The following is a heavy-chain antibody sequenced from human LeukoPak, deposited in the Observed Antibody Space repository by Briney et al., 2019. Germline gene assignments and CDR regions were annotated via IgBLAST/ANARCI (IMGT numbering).Heavy chain of an antibody. J-gene: IGHJ3*02. Sequence: PGGSLRLSCAASGFTFTIFGLNWVRQAPGKVPEWVSYIDARSGITYYADSVQGRFTISRDNAQESVFLQMNSLRADDTAVYYCARTPTMDIVVVPAAIGAFDIWGQGTMVTVSS. D-gene: IGHD2-2*03. CDR1: GFTFTIFG. CDR2: IDARSGIT. V-gene: IGHV3-48*01. CDR3: ARTPTMDIVVVPAAIGAFDI.